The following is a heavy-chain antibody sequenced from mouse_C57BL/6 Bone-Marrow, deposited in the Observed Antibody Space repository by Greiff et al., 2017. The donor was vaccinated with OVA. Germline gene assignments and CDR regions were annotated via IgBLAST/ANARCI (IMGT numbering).Heavy chain of an antibody. V-gene: IGHV14-3*01. J-gene: IGHJ4*01. CDR3: ARKRGYAPYAMDY. D-gene: IGHD2-2*01. CDR1: GFNIKNTY. Sequence: EVQLVESVAELVRPGASVKLSCTASGFNIKNTYMHWVKQRPEQGLEWIGRIDPANGNTKYAPKFQGKATITADTSSNTAYLQLSSLTSEDTAIYYCARKRGYAPYAMDYWGQGTSVTVSS. CDR2: IDPANGNT.